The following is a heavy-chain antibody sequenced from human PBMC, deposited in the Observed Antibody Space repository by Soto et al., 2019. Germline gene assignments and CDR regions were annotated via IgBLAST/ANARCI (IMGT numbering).Heavy chain of an antibody. J-gene: IGHJ3*02. CDR3: AKADYGDYDPEDAFDI. D-gene: IGHD4-17*01. CDR2: ISYDGSNK. CDR1: GFTFSSYG. V-gene: IGHV3-30*18. Sequence: VQLVESGGGVVQPGRSLRLSCAASGFTFSSYGMHWVRQAPGKGLEWVAVISYDGSNKYYADSVKGRFTISRDNSKNTLYLQMNSLRAEDTAVYYCAKADYGDYDPEDAFDIWGQGTMVTVSS.